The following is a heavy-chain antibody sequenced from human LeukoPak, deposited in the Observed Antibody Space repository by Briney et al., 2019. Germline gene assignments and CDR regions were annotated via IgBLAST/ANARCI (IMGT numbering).Heavy chain of an antibody. V-gene: IGHV3-30*02. CDR3: AKDSNSGYVSVGRDY. CDR2: LRYDARND. CDR1: GLFFSNYG. J-gene: IGHJ4*02. D-gene: IGHD5-12*01. Sequence: PGGSLRLSCPTSGLFFSNYGMHWVRQAPDKGLEWVAYLRYDARNDYYADSVDGRFIISRDNSRNTLYLQMNSLRTEDTGGYSCAKDSNSGYVSVGRDYWGGGTLVSVSS.